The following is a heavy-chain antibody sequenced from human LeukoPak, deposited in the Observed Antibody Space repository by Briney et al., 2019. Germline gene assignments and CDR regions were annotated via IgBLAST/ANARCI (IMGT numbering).Heavy chain of an antibody. CDR3: ARVALYCSGGSCYSHYFVY. D-gene: IGHD2-15*01. V-gene: IGHV3-7*01. J-gene: IGHJ4*02. CDR1: GFTFSSYW. CDR2: IKQDGSEK. Sequence: PGGSLRLSCADSGFTFSSYWMSWVRQAPGKGLEWVANIKQDGSEKYYVDSVKGRFTISRDNAKNSLYLQMNSLRAEDTAVYYCARVALYCSGGSCYSHYFVYWGQGTLVTVSS.